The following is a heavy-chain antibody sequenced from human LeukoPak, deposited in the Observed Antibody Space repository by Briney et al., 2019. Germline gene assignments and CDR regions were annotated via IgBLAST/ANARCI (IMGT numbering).Heavy chain of an antibody. V-gene: IGHV1-2*04. D-gene: IGHD3-22*01. CDR1: GYTFTGYY. CDR3: ARGGKVGVGVITTGFDY. CDR2: INPNSGGT. J-gene: IGHJ4*02. Sequence: ASVKVSCKASGYTFTGYYMHWVRQAPGQGLEWMGWINPNSGGTNYAQKFQGWVTMTRDTSISTAYMELSRLRSDDTAVYYCARGGKVGVGVITTGFDYWGQGTLVTVSS.